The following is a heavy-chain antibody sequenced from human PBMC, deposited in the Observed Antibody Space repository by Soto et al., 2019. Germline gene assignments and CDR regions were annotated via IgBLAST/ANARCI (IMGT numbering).Heavy chain of an antibody. CDR1: GGTFSSYA. CDR2: IIPIFGTA. D-gene: IGHD5-12*01. CDR3: ATGRSGYSGYETYYYYGMDV. V-gene: IGHV1-69*06. J-gene: IGHJ6*02. Sequence: QVQLVQSGAEVKKPGSSVKVSCKASGGTFSSYAISWVRQAPGQGLEWMGGIIPIFGTANYAQKFQGRVTITADKSTSTAYMELSSLRSEDTAVYYCATGRSGYSGYETYYYYGMDVGGQGTTVTVSS.